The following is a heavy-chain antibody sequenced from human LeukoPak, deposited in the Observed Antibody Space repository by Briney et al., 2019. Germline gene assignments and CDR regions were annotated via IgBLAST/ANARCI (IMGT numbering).Heavy chain of an antibody. CDR2: IRSKTYGGTT. J-gene: IGHJ6*02. Sequence: PGGSLRLSCTVSGFTFGDHAMSWVRQAPGKGLEWVGFIRSKTYGGTTEYAASVKDRFIISRDDSTSIAYLQMNSLKTEDTAVYYCTRGPIQSWLYHGMDVWGQGTTVTVSS. V-gene: IGHV3-49*04. CDR1: GFTFGDHA. D-gene: IGHD5-18*01. CDR3: TRGPIQSWLYHGMDV.